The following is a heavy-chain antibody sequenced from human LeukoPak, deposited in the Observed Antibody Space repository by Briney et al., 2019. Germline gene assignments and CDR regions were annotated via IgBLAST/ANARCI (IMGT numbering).Heavy chain of an antibody. V-gene: IGHV4-34*01. J-gene: IGHJ4*02. D-gene: IGHD2-15*01. CDR3: ASPDPYCSGGSCYSGYDY. CDR2: INHSGST. Sequence: SETLSFTCAVYGGSFSGYYWSWIRQPPGKGLEWIGEINHSGSTNYNPSLKSRVTISVDTSKNQFSLKLSSVTAADTAVYYCASPDPYCSGGSCYSGYDYWGQGTLVTVSS. CDR1: GGSFSGYY.